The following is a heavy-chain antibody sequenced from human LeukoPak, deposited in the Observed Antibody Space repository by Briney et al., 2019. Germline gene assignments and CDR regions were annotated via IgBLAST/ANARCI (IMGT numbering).Heavy chain of an antibody. V-gene: IGHV3-48*04. D-gene: IGHD3-10*01. J-gene: IGHJ3*01. CDR2: ISSSSSTI. CDR3: AKSLGSGSYNAFDL. CDR1: GFTFSSYS. Sequence: PGGSLRLSCAASGFTFSSYSMNWVRQAPGKGLEWVSYISSSSSTIYYADSVKGRFTISRDNAKNSLYLQMNSLRAEDTAVYYCAKSLGSGSYNAFDLCGQGTMVTVSS.